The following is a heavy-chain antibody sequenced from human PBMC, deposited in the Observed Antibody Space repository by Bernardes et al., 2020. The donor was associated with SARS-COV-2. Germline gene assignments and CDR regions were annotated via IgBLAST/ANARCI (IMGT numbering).Heavy chain of an antibody. CDR1: GFTFSSYA. Sequence: GGSLRLSCAASGFTFSSYAMSWVRQAPGKGLEWVSAISGSGGSTYYADSVKGRFTISRDNSKNTLYLQMNSLRAEDSAVYYCVSRYSSGWYYFDYWGQGTLVTVSS. D-gene: IGHD6-19*01. V-gene: IGHV3-23*01. CDR2: ISGSGGST. CDR3: VSRYSSGWYYFDY. J-gene: IGHJ4*02.